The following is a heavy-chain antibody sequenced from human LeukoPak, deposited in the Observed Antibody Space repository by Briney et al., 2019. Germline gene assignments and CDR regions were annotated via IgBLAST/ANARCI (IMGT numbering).Heavy chain of an antibody. D-gene: IGHD4-17*01. J-gene: IGHJ1*01. CDR2: INHSGST. CDR1: GGSISGYY. CDR3: ARGHSPVTTKVSYFQH. V-gene: IGHV4-34*01. Sequence: SETLSLTCTVSGGSISGYYWNWIRQPPGKGLEWIGEINHSGSTNYNPSLKSRVTILVDTSKNQFSLKLSSVTAADTAVYYCARGHSPVTTKVSYFQHWGQGTLVTVSS.